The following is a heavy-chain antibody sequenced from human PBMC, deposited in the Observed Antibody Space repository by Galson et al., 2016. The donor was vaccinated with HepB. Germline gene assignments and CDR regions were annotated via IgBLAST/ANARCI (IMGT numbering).Heavy chain of an antibody. Sequence: SETLSLTCTVSGGPISPYYWSWIRQPPGRGLEWIGYISHSGYSNYNPSLKSRVTISVDTSKKQFSLKVTSVTAADTAVYYCSRGPNHLRLNDAFDLWGQGTMVSVSS. CDR1: GGPISPYY. V-gene: IGHV4-59*01. CDR3: SRGPNHLRLNDAFDL. CDR2: ISHSGYS. J-gene: IGHJ3*01. D-gene: IGHD3-16*01.